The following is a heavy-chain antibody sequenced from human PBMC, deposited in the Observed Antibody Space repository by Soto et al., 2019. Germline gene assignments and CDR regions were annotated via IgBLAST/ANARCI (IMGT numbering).Heavy chain of an antibody. CDR3: TRRNAGTTDFDY. V-gene: IGHV3-73*01. CDR2: IRSKANSYAT. D-gene: IGHD1-1*01. Sequence: GSLRLSCAASGFTSSGSAMHWVRQASGKGLEWVGRIRSKANSYATAYAASVKGRFTISRDDSKNTACLQMNSLKTEDTAVYYCTRRNAGTTDFDYWGQGTLVTVSS. CDR1: GFTSSGSA. J-gene: IGHJ4*02.